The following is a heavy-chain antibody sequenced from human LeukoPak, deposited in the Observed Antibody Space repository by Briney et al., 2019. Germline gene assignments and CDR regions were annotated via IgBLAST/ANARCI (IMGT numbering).Heavy chain of an antibody. D-gene: IGHD3-22*01. CDR2: IKQDGSEK. J-gene: IGHJ4*02. CDR3: ARDHARVVITLVDY. V-gene: IGHV3-7*01. Sequence: GGSLRLSCAASGFTVSSNYMSWVRQAPGKGLEWVANIKQDGSEKYYVDSVKGRFTISRDNAKNSLYLQMNSLRAEDTAVCYCARDHARVVITLVDYWGQGTLVTVSS. CDR1: GFTVSSNY.